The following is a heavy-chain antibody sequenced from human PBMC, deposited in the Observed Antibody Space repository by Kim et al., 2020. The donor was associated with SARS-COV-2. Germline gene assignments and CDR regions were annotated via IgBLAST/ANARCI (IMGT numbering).Heavy chain of an antibody. V-gene: IGHV4-59*01. CDR3: ARESFVTGRGIYYYYYMDV. J-gene: IGHJ6*03. D-gene: IGHD1-1*01. CDR1: GGSISNYY. Sequence: SETLSLTCTVSGGSISNYYWSWIRQPPGKGLEWIGYIYYSGSTNYNPSLKSRLTISMDTSKNQFSLNLSSVTAADTAVYYCARESFVTGRGIYYYYYMDVCGNGTSGTVSS. CDR2: IYYSGST.